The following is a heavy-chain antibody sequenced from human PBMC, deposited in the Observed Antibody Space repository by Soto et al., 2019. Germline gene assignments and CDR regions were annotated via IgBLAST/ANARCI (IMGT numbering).Heavy chain of an antibody. V-gene: IGHV3-7*01. CDR2: INHDGSEQ. D-gene: IGHD2-8*01. CDR3: TRDEGYCTSGVCYALFDY. CDR1: GFTFSIYW. J-gene: IGHJ4*02. Sequence: EVQLVESGGGLVQPGGSLRLSCEASGFTFSIYWMNWVRQAPGKGLEWVATINHDGSEQYYVDAVKGRFTISRDSAKTSLYLQMSTLRAEDTAVYYCTRDEGYCTSGVCYALFDYWGQGTLVTVSS.